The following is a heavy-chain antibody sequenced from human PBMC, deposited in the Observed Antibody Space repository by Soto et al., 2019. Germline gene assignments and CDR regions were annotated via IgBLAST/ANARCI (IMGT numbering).Heavy chain of an antibody. J-gene: IGHJ6*02. CDR1: GFTFSSYA. D-gene: IGHD2-2*01. V-gene: IGHV3-23*01. Sequence: GGSLRLSCAASGFTFSSYAMSWVRQAPGKGLEWVSAISGSGGSTYYADSVKGRFTISRDNSKNTLYLQMNSLRAEDTAVYYCAKRRYEGVRNRYCSSTSCYYTDYYYYYGMDVWGQGTTVTVSS. CDR3: AKRRYEGVRNRYCSSTSCYYTDYYYYYGMDV. CDR2: ISGSGGST.